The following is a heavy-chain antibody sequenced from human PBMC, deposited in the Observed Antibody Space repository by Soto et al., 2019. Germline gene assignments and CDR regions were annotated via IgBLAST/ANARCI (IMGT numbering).Heavy chain of an antibody. CDR1: GFTFSNAW. V-gene: IGHV3-15*01. D-gene: IGHD3-3*01. CDR3: TTGTYNDFWSGYYHGGYYYYGMDV. CDR2: IKSKTDGGTT. Sequence: GGSLRLSCAASGFTFSNAWMSWVRQAPGKGLEWVGRIKSKTDGGTTDYAAPVKGRFTISRDESKHTLFLQMNRLKTEDTGVYYCTTGTYNDFWSGYYHGGYYYYGMDVWGQGTPVTVSS. J-gene: IGHJ6*01.